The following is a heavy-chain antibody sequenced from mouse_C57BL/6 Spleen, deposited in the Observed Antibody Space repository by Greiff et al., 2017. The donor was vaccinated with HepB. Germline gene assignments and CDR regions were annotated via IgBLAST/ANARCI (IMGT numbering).Heavy chain of an antibody. D-gene: IGHD3-3*01. CDR1: GFTFSSYA. CDR2: ISDGGSYT. Sequence: DVMLVESGGGLVKPGGSLKLSCAASGFTFSSYAMSWVRQTPEKRLEWVATISDGGSYTYYPDNVKGRFTISRDNAKNNLYLQMSHLKSEDTAMYYCAREGLTGPYFDYWGQGTTLTVSS. V-gene: IGHV5-4*01. CDR3: AREGLTGPYFDY. J-gene: IGHJ2*01.